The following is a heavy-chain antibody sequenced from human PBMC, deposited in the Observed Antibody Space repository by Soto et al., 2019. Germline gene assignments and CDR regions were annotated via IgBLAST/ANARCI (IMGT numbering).Heavy chain of an antibody. CDR2: IYYSGST. CDR3: ARDAFPRGMDV. V-gene: IGHV4-31*11. J-gene: IGHJ6*02. D-gene: IGHD3-16*01. Sequence: SETLTLTCAVSGCSISSGGYYWSWIRQHPGKGLEWIGYIYYSGSTYYNPSLKSRVTISVDTSKNQFSLKLSSVTAADTAVYYCARDAFPRGMDVWGQGTTVTVSS. CDR1: GCSISSGGYY.